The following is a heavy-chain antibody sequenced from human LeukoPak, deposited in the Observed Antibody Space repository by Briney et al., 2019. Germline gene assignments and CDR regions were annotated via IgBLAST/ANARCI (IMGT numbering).Heavy chain of an antibody. Sequence: ASVKVSCKASGYTFTGYYMHWVRQAPGQGLGWMGWINPNSGGTNYAQKFQGRVTMTRDTSISTAYMELSRLRSDDTAVYYCARVGYCSSTSCLNWFDPWGQGTLVTVSS. D-gene: IGHD2-2*03. J-gene: IGHJ5*02. CDR3: ARVGYCSSTSCLNWFDP. CDR2: INPNSGGT. V-gene: IGHV1-2*02. CDR1: GYTFTGYY.